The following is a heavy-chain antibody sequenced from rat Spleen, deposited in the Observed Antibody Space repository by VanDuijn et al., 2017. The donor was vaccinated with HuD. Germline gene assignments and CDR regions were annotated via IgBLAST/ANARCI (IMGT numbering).Heavy chain of an antibody. Sequence: EVQLVESDGGLVQPGRSLKLSCAASGFIFSDFDMAWVRQAPAKGLEWVASISTGDDDTYYRDSVKGRFTISRNNAKSTLFLQMDSLRSEDTATYYCATWEDAWGQGASVTVSS. D-gene: IGHD1-7*01. J-gene: IGHJ4*01. CDR3: ATWEDA. CDR2: ISTGDDDT. CDR1: GFIFSDFD. V-gene: IGHV5S23*01.